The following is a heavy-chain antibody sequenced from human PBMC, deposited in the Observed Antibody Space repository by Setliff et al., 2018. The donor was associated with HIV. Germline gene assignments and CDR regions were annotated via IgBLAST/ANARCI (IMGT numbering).Heavy chain of an antibody. CDR3: ARRSIVGSTRGYYYYALDV. CDR2: IYISGST. Sequence: LSLTCTVSGDSINKYYWSWIRQPPGKGLEWIGYIYISGSTMYNPSLKTRVTMSLDTSKNQVSLKLTSATAADTAVYYCARRSIVGSTRGYYYYALDVWGQGTTVTVSS. D-gene: IGHD1-26*01. CDR1: GDSINKYY. J-gene: IGHJ6*02. V-gene: IGHV4-4*09.